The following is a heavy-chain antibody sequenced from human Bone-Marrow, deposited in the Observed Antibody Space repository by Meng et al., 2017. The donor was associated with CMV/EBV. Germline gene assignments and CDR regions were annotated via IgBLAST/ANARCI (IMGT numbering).Heavy chain of an antibody. CDR1: GGTISNHA. V-gene: IGHV1-69*05. D-gene: IGHD3-10*01. CDR3: ATYSGSGSYPYYFDS. CDR2: VVHIFERP. J-gene: IGHJ4*02. Sequence: SGGTISNHAVSWVRQAPGQGLEWMGGVVHIFERPNYAQRFQGRLTITTDASTSTADMELRSLRSEDTAVYYCATYSGSGSYPYYFDSWGQGTLVTVSS.